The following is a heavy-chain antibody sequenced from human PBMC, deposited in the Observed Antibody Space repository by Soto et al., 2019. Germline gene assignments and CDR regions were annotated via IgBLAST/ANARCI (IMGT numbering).Heavy chain of an antibody. J-gene: IGHJ1*01. D-gene: IGHD1-26*01. CDR3: ARQELRGATTEYFQH. CDR1: GYSFTRYW. CDR2: IYPGDSDT. V-gene: IGHV5-51*01. Sequence: PGESLKISCKGSGYSFTRYWIGWVRQMPGKGLEWMGIIYPGDSDTRYSPSFQGQVTISADKSISTAYLQWSSLKASDTAMYYCARQELRGATTEYFQHGGQGTLVTVSS.